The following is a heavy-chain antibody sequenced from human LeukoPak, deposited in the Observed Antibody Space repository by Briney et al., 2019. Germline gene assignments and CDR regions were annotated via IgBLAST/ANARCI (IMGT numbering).Heavy chain of an antibody. CDR3: ARVEVVPAAMLHYYYYMDV. V-gene: IGHV1-8*03. D-gene: IGHD2-2*01. Sequence: ASVKVSCKASGYTFTSYDINWVRQATGQGLEWMGWMNPNRGNTGYAQKFQGRVTITRNTSISTAYMELSSLRSEDTAVYYCARVEVVPAAMLHYYYYMDVWGKGTTVTVSS. CDR2: MNPNRGNT. CDR1: GYTFTSYD. J-gene: IGHJ6*03.